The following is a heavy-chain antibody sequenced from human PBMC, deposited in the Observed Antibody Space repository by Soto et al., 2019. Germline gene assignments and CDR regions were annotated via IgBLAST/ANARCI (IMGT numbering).Heavy chain of an antibody. CDR1: GYTFTSYA. D-gene: IGHD6-13*01. V-gene: IGHV1-3*01. CDR2: INAGNGNT. J-gene: IGHJ4*02. Sequence: ASVKVSCKASGYTFTSYAMHWVRQAPGQRLEWMGWINAGNGNTKYSQKFQGRVTITRDTSASTAYMELSSLRSEDTAVYYCAREAREQLYIDYWGQGTLVTVSS. CDR3: AREAREQLYIDY.